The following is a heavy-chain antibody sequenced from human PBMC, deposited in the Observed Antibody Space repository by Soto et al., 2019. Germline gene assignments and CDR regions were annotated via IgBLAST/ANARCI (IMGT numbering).Heavy chain of an antibody. CDR1: GGTFSSYA. Sequence: QVQLVQSGAEVKKPGSSVKVSCKASGGTFSSYAISWVRQAPRQGLEWMGGIIPIFGTANYAQKFQGRVTISADKSTSTAYMELSSVRSEDTAVYYCAVYGDGYNETFVFGGQGTLVAVYS. V-gene: IGHV1-69*14. CDR2: IIPIFGTA. CDR3: AVYGDGYNETFVF. D-gene: IGHD1-20*01. J-gene: IGHJ4*02.